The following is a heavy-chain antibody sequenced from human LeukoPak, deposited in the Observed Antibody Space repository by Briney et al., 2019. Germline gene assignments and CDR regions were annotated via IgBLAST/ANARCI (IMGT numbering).Heavy chain of an antibody. V-gene: IGHV1-18*01. CDR3: ARDPYSGSYYRYYYYGMDV. D-gene: IGHD1-26*01. CDR2: ISAYNGNT. CDR1: GYTSTSYG. J-gene: IGHJ6*02. Sequence: ASVKVSCKASGYTSTSYGISWVRQAPGQGLEWMGWISAYNGNTNYAQKLQGRVTMTTDTSTSTAYMELRSLRSDDTAVYYCARDPYSGSYYRYYYYGMDVWGQGTLATVSS.